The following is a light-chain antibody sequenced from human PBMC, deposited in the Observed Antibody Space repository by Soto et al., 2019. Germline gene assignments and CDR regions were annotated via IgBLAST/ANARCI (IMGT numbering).Light chain of an antibody. CDR2: DAS. CDR1: QSVDSY. CDR3: QQRANWPLT. J-gene: IGKJ4*01. Sequence: EIVLTQSPATLSLSPGKRATLSCRASQSVDSYLAWYQQKPGQAPRLLIYDASRRATGVPARFSGSGSGTDSTLTISSLEPDDFAVYYCQQRANWPLTFGGGTKVDIK. V-gene: IGKV3-11*01.